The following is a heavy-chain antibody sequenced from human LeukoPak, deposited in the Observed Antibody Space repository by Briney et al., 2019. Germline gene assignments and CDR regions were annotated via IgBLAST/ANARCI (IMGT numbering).Heavy chain of an antibody. CDR3: AKRGNVSEERFLEWLPFDY. Sequence: PGGSLRLSCAASGFTFSSYAMSWVRQAPGKGLEWVSAISGSGGSTYYADSVKGRFTISRDNSKNTLYLQMNSLRAEDTAVYYCAKRGNVSEERFLEWLPFDYWGQGTLVTVSS. CDR1: GFTFSSYA. J-gene: IGHJ4*02. V-gene: IGHV3-23*01. CDR2: ISGSGGST. D-gene: IGHD3-3*01.